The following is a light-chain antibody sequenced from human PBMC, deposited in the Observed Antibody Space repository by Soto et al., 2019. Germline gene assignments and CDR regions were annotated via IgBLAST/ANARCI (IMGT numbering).Light chain of an antibody. V-gene: IGKV3-11*01. J-gene: IGKJ2*01. CDR3: QQRSNWPPYT. CDR2: DAS. CDR1: QSVSSY. Sequence: EIVLTQFPATMFLSPGERATLSCRASQSVSSYLAWYQQKPGQAPRLLIYDASNRATGIPARFSGSGSGTDFTLTISSLEPEDFAVYYCQQRSNWPPYTFGQGTKLEIK.